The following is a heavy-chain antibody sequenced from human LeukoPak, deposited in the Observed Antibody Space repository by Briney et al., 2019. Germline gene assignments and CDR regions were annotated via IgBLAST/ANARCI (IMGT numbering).Heavy chain of an antibody. CDR2: IYTSGST. CDR1: GGSMNTHY. CDR3: ARDNNGLYFGVRGFDI. Sequence: PSETLSLTCSVSGGSMNTHYWNWIRQPAGKGLEWIGRIYTSGSTNHNPSLKSRVIMSLDTSKSQFSLSLGSVTAADTAVYYCARDNNGLYFGVRGFDIWGQGTMVTVSS. J-gene: IGHJ3*02. V-gene: IGHV4-4*07. D-gene: IGHD3-3*01.